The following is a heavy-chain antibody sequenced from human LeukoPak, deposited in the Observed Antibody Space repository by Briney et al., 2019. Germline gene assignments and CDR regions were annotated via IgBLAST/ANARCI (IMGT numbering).Heavy chain of an antibody. Sequence: AAVKVSCKPSGYTFTSYEINWVRQAPGQGREWMGWMNPNSGNTSYAQKFQGRVTITRNTSISTAYMELSSLRSEDTAVYYCERGYYDSSGYYWFDPWGQGTMVTVSS. CDR3: ERGYYDSSGYYWFDP. CDR2: MNPNSGNT. D-gene: IGHD3-22*01. CDR1: GYTFTSYE. V-gene: IGHV1-8*03. J-gene: IGHJ5*02.